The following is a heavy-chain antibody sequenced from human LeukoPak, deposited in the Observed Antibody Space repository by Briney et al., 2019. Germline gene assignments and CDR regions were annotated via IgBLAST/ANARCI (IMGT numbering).Heavy chain of an antibody. CDR1: GFTFSSYW. D-gene: IGHD2-15*01. CDR3: ARVQDPNYYYYYYMDV. Sequence: RGSLRLSCAASGFTFSSYWMSWVRQAPGKGLEWVANIKEAGSEKHYVDSVKGRFTISRDNAKNSLYLQMNSLRAEDTAVYYCARVQDPNYYYYYYMDVWGKGTTVTVSS. CDR2: IKEAGSEK. V-gene: IGHV3-7*04. J-gene: IGHJ6*03.